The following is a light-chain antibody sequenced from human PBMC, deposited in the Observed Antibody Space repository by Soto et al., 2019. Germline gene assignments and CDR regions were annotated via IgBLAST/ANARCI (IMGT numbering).Light chain of an antibody. CDR2: DAS. J-gene: IGKJ2*01. CDR1: QSVGSS. V-gene: IGKV3-11*01. Sequence: EIVLTQSPATLSLSPGERATLSCRASQSVGSSLDWYLQKPGQAPRLPIYDASNRATGIPDRFSGSGSGTDFTLTISSLEPEDFAVYYGQHCNSWPFTFGQGTKLEIK. CDR3: QHCNSWPFT.